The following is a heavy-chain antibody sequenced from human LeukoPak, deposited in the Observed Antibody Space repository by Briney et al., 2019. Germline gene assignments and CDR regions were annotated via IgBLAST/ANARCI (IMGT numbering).Heavy chain of an antibody. J-gene: IGHJ4*02. V-gene: IGHV3-21*01. CDR1: GFTFSSYS. CDR3: ARGGADCSSTSCYFDY. CDR2: ISSSSYI. Sequence: GGSLRLSCAASGFTFSSYSMTWVRQAPGKGLEWVSSISSSSYIYYADSVKGRFTISRDNAKNSLYLQMNSLRAEDTAVYYCARGGADCSSTSCYFDYWGQGTLVTVSS. D-gene: IGHD2-2*01.